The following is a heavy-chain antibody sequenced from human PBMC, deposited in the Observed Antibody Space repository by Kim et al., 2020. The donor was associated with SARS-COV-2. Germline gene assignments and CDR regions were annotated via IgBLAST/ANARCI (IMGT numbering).Heavy chain of an antibody. CDR2: PCGSDT. V-gene: IGHV5-51*01. CDR3: ARIGDY. J-gene: IGHJ4*02. D-gene: IGHD2-15*01. Sequence: PCGSDTRYCPSCQGQVTISADKSISTAYLQWSSLKASDTAMYYCARIGDYWGQGTLVTVSS.